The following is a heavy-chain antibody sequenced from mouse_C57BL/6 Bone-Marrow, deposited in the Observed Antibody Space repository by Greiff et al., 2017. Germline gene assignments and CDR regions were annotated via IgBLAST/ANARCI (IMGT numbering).Heavy chain of an antibody. V-gene: IGHV1-69*01. J-gene: IGHJ3*01. D-gene: IGHD1-1*01. CDR2: IDPTDSYT. Sequence: QVQLQQPGAELVMPGASVKLSCKASGYTFTSYWMHWVKQRPGQGLEWIGEIDPTDSYTNYNQKFKGKSTLTVDKSSSTAYMQLSSLTSEDSAVYYGARERLTVDPWVAYWGQGTLVTVSA. CDR3: ARERLTVDPWVAY. CDR1: GYTFTSYW.